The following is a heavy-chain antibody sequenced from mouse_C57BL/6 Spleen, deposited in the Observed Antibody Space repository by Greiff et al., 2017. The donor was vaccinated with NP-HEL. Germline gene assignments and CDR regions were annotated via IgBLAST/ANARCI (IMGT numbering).Heavy chain of an antibody. CDR3: DKSSPYDAMDY. CDR2: IWRGGST. D-gene: IGHD1-1*01. Sequence: VQLVESGPGLVQPSQSLSITCTVSGFSLTSYGVHWVRQSPGKGLEWLGVIWRGGSTDNNAAFLSRLTITNDNAKSHVFFQMNSLQADDAAKYYVDKSSPYDAMDYWGQGTSVTVSS. CDR1: GFSLTSYG. J-gene: IGHJ4*01. V-gene: IGHV2-5*01.